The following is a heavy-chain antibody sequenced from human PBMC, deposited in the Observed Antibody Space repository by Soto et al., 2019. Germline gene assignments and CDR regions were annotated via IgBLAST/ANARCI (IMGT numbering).Heavy chain of an antibody. CDR1: GFTFSSYD. D-gene: IGHD3-10*01. V-gene: IGHV3-13*01. Sequence: EVQLVESGGGLVQPGGSLRLSCAASGFTFSSYDMHWVRQATGKGLEWVSAIGTAGDTYYPGSVKGRFTISRENAKNSLYLQMTSLSAEDTAVYYCARVERITMVRGGDYYYYGMDVWGQGTTVTVSS. CDR2: IGTAGDT. J-gene: IGHJ6*02. CDR3: ARVERITMVRGGDYYYYGMDV.